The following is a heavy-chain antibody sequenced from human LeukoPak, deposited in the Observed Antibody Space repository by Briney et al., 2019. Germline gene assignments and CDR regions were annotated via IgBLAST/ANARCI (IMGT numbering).Heavy chain of an antibody. CDR3: ARDQYGGYALDY. CDR2: ISSISYI. Sequence: GGSLRLSCAASGFTFSSYSMNWVRQAPGRGLEWVSSISSISYIYYADSVKGRFTISRDTAKNSLYLQMNSLRAEDTAVYYCARDQYGGYALDYWGQGTLVTVSS. J-gene: IGHJ4*02. CDR1: GFTFSSYS. D-gene: IGHD4-17*01. V-gene: IGHV3-21*01.